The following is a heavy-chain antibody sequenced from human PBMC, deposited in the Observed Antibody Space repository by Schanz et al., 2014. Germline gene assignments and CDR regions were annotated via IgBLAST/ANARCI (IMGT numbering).Heavy chain of an antibody. Sequence: DVQLVDSGGGLVQPGGSLRLSCAASGFTVSNSYIHWVRQAPGKGLEWVSALTGSGTTTYYADSVKGRFTISRDNAKNSLYLQMNSLRAEDTALYYCAKDGIMVQGVIWERYFDSWGQGTLVTVSS. D-gene: IGHD3-10*01. CDR1: GFTVSNSY. CDR2: TGSGTTT. CDR3: AKDGIMVQGVIWERYFDS. V-gene: IGHV3-53*04. J-gene: IGHJ4*02.